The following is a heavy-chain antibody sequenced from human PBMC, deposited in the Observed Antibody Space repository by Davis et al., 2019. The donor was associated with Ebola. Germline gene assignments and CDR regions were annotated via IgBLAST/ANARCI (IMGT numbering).Heavy chain of an antibody. CDR3: ARAFFGELSTGGFYYYGMDV. CDR2: ISSSSSYI. J-gene: IGHJ6*02. CDR1: GFTFSSYS. V-gene: IGHV3-21*01. Sequence: GGSLRLSCAASGFTFSSYSMNWVRQAPGKGLEWVSSISSSSSYIYYADSVKGRFTISRDNAKNSLYLQMNSLRAEDTAVYYCARAFFGELSTGGFYYYGMDVWGQGTTVTVSS. D-gene: IGHD3-10*01.